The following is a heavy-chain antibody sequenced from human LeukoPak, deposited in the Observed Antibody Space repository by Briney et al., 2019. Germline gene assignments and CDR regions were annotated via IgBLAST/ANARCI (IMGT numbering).Heavy chain of an antibody. V-gene: IGHV3-23*01. CDR1: GFTFSSYG. Sequence: GGTLRLSCAASGFTFSSYGMSWVRQAPGKGLEWVSAISGSGGSTYYADSVKGRFTISRDNSKNTLYLQMNSLRAEDTAVYYCAKGTHSGSYSPFDYWGQGTLVTVSS. J-gene: IGHJ4*02. D-gene: IGHD1-26*01. CDR2: ISGSGGST. CDR3: AKGTHSGSYSPFDY.